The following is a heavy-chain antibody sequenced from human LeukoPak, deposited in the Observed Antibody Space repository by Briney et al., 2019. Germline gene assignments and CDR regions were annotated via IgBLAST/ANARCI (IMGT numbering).Heavy chain of an antibody. V-gene: IGHV3-23*01. D-gene: IGHD2-2*01. J-gene: IGHJ4*02. Sequence: GGSLRLSCAASGFTFSSYAMSWVRQAPGKGLEWVSAISGSGGSTYYADSVKGRFTISRDNSKNTLYLQMNSLRAEDTAVYYCARGCTSTSCYDYWGQGTLVTVSS. CDR3: ARGCTSTSCYDY. CDR2: ISGSGGST. CDR1: GFTFSSYA.